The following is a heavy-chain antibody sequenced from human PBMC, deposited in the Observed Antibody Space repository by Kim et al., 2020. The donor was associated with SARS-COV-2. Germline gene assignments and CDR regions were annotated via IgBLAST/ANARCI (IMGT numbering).Heavy chain of an antibody. J-gene: IGHJ5*02. Sequence: ILNADSVRGLFTISRDNAKNSLYLQTNSLRDEDTALYYCVRDGMATGNLDRWGQGTLVTVSS. CDR2: I. V-gene: IGHV3-48*02. D-gene: IGHD6-13*01. CDR3: VRDGMATGNLDR.